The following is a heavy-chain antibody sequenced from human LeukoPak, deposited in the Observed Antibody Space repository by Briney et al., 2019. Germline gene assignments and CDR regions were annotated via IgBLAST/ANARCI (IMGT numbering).Heavy chain of an antibody. Sequence: SSQTLSLTCTVSGASISSGAYYWSWVRQHPEKGLEWIGYIYYTGGTYYDPSLKSRVTISIDTSKNQFSLNLGSVTAADTAVYYCARVVVGGTFDYWGQGTLVTVSS. J-gene: IGHJ4*02. V-gene: IGHV4-31*03. CDR1: GASISSGAYY. CDR3: ARVVVGGTFDY. D-gene: IGHD2-15*01. CDR2: IYYTGGT.